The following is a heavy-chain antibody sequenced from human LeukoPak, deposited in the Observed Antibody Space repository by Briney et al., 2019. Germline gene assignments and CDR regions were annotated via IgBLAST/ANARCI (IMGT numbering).Heavy chain of an antibody. J-gene: IGHJ3*02. D-gene: IGHD3-22*01. Sequence: SETLSLTCTVSGGSISSYYWSWIRQPPGKGLEWIGYIYYSGSTNYNPSLKSRVTISVDTSKNQFSLKLSSVTAADTAVYYCARDYSSGYYDAFDIWGRGTMVTVSS. V-gene: IGHV4-59*01. CDR2: IYYSGST. CDR1: GGSISSYY. CDR3: ARDYSSGYYDAFDI.